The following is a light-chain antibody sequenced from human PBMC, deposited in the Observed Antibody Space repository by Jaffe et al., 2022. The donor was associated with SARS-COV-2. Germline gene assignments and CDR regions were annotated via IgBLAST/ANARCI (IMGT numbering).Light chain of an antibody. J-gene: IGKJ2*01. CDR3: QQSYGTPYT. CDR2: STS. V-gene: IGKV1-39*01. Sequence: DIQMTQSPSSLSASVGDRVTITCRASQDISSFLNWYQQKPGKAPKLLVYSTSTLQSGVPSRFSGSGSGTDFTLTISSLQPEDFATYHCQQSYGTPYTFGQGTKMEIE. CDR1: QDISSF.